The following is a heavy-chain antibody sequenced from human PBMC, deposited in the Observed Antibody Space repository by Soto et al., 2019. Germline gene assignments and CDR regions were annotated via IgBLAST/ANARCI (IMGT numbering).Heavy chain of an antibody. J-gene: IGHJ4*02. Sequence: QITLKESGPMLVKPTQTLTLTCTFSGFSLSTSGMGVAWIRQPPGKALEWLALIYWDDDKRYSPSLKSRLTLTKDTAKPQVVLTMTNMDPVHTATYYCAHSRKSFYDILTGYNYWGQGTLVTVSS. V-gene: IGHV2-5*02. CDR3: AHSRKSFYDILTGYNY. CDR2: IYWDDDK. CDR1: GFSLSTSGMG. D-gene: IGHD3-9*01.